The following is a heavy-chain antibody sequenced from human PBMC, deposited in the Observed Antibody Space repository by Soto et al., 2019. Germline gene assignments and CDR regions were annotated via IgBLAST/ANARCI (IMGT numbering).Heavy chain of an antibody. CDR3: ARVGRGYGMVAAQGNDAFDI. Sequence: PGGSLRLSCAASGFTFSSYWMSWVRQAPGKGLGWVANIKQDGSEKYYADSVKGRFTISRDNAKNSLYLQMNSLRAEDTAVYYCARVGRGYGMVAAQGNDAFDIWGQGTMVTVSS. J-gene: IGHJ3*02. CDR2: IKQDGSEK. D-gene: IGHD2-15*01. V-gene: IGHV3-7*05. CDR1: GFTFSSYW.